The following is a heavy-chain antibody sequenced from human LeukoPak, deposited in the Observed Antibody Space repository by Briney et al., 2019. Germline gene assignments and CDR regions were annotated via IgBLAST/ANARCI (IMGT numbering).Heavy chain of an antibody. CDR2: INPSGGST. Sequence: ASVKVSCKASGYTLTSHYMHWVRQAPGQGLEWMGLINPSGGSTSYAQKFQGRVTMTRDTSTSTVYMDLSSLRSEDTAVYYCATDRGYSYGQTLTFDYWGQGTLVTVSS. J-gene: IGHJ4*02. CDR3: ATDRGYSYGQTLTFDY. V-gene: IGHV1-46*01. D-gene: IGHD5-18*01. CDR1: GYTLTSHY.